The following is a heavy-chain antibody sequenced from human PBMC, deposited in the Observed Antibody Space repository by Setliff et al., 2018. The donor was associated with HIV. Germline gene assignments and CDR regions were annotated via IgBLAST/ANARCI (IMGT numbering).Heavy chain of an antibody. J-gene: IGHJ4*02. D-gene: IGHD5-18*01. CDR2: ISDDGTIK. Sequence: PGGSLRLSCAASGFTFSNYAIHWVRQAPGKGLDWLALISDDGTIKYYADSVKGRFTSSRDNSKNTLYLQMNSLRAEDTAVYYCARGPTYTYGYYDYWGQGTVVTVSS. CDR1: GFTFSNYA. V-gene: IGHV3-30*04. CDR3: ARGPTYTYGYYDY.